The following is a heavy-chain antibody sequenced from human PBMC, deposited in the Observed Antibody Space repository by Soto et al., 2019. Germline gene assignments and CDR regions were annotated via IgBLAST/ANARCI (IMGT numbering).Heavy chain of an antibody. J-gene: IGHJ4*02. Sequence: ASVKVCCKASGDSITSYGRSWVRQAPGQGLEWMGWISAYNGNTNYAQKLQGRVTMTTDTSTSTAYMELRSLRSDDTAVDYCARDSPPPREWGQGTLVTVSS. V-gene: IGHV1-18*01. CDR1: GDSITSYG. CDR3: ARDSPPPRE. CDR2: ISAYNGNT.